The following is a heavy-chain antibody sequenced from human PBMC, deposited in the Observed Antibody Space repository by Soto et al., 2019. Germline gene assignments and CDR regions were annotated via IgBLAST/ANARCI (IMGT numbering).Heavy chain of an antibody. Sequence: EVQLLESGGGLVQPGGSLRLSCAASGFTFSSDAMSWVRQAPGKWLEWVSLISGSGGSTYYADSVTARFTISRDNSRDTLYLQMNSMRAEDTAVYYCAKVHGSGSYNNFPDYWGQGTLVTVSS. CDR1: GFTFSSDA. J-gene: IGHJ4*02. D-gene: IGHD3-10*01. CDR2: ISGSGGST. CDR3: AKVHGSGSYNNFPDY. V-gene: IGHV3-23*01.